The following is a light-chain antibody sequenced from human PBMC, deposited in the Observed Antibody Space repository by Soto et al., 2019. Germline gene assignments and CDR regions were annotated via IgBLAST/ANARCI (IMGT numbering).Light chain of an antibody. J-gene: IGKJ1*01. CDR3: QQYGSSPRT. CDR1: QSVTSPF. CDR2: STS. Sequence: EIVLTQSPGTLSLSPGERATLSCRASQSVTSPFLAWYQQKPGQPPRLLIYSTSGRATGIPDRFSGSGSGTDFTLTISSLEPEDSAVYYYQQYGSSPRTFGQGTKVEV. V-gene: IGKV3-20*01.